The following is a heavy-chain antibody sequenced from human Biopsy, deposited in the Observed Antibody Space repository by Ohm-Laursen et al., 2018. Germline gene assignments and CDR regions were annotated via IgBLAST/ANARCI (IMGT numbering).Heavy chain of an antibody. J-gene: IGHJ6*02. D-gene: IGHD6-19*01. CDR1: GFALSDHN. CDR2: TRNNGKTYTK. CDR3: ARDVGSSGWYYYGMDV. Sequence: SLRLSCAASGFALSDHNMDWVRLAPGKGLEWVGRTRNNGKTYTKEYAASVKGRFTISRDDSKNSPYLQMNSLKTEDTAVYFCARDVGSSGWYYYGMDVWGQGTTVTVSS. V-gene: IGHV3-72*01.